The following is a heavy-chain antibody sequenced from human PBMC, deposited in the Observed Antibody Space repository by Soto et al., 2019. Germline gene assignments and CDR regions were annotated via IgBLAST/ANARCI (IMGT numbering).Heavy chain of an antibody. J-gene: IGHJ5*02. CDR3: AREALLNWVAP. CDR2: ISSSSSTI. D-gene: IGHD2-15*01. V-gene: IGHV3-48*01. CDR1: GFTFSSYS. Sequence: EVQLVESGGGLVQPGGSLRLSCAASGFTFSSYSMNWVRQAPGKGLEWVSYISSSSSTIYYADSVKGRFTISRDNAKNSLYLQMNSLRAEDTAGYYCAREALLNWVAPCGQGTLVTVSS.